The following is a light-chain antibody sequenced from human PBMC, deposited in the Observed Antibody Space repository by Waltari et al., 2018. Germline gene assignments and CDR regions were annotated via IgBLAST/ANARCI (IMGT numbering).Light chain of an antibody. Sequence: QAALTQPAPVPGSPRQSIPFSSTRTSSYVGGYAYVTWYQHHPGKAPKLIIYELSYRPSGISSRFSGSKSGNTASPTIFGLQAEDEADYYCFSYTVSSTVGVFGTGTTVTV. V-gene: IGLV2-14*01. J-gene: IGLJ1*01. CDR2: ELS. CDR1: SSYVGGYAY. CDR3: FSYTVSSTVGV.